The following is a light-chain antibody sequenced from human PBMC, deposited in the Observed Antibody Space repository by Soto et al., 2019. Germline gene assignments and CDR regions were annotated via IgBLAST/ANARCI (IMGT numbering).Light chain of an antibody. V-gene: IGKV3-20*01. CDR2: GAS. J-gene: IGKJ3*01. CDR1: QSISSSY. CDR3: QQYGSSRFT. Sequence: EIVLTQSPGTLSLSPGERATLSCRASQSISSSYLAWYQQKPGQAPRLLVYGASSRATGIPDRFSGSGSGTDFTLTISRLEPEDFAVYYCQQYGSSRFTFGLGTKVDIK.